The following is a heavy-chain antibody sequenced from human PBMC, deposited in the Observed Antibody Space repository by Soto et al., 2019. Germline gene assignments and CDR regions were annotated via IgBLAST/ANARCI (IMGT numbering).Heavy chain of an antibody. J-gene: IGHJ6*02. CDR2: LNGDGTTT. Sequence: EVQLVESGGGLVQPGGSLRLSCEASGFTFSSYWMHWVRQVPGKELVWVSRLNGDGTTTNYADSVKGRFTISRDNAKNTVYLQMSSLRAEDTAVYYCARGIRIYYAMDVWGQGTTVTVSS. CDR3: ARGIRIYYAMDV. CDR1: GFTFSSYW. D-gene: IGHD2-15*01. V-gene: IGHV3-74*01.